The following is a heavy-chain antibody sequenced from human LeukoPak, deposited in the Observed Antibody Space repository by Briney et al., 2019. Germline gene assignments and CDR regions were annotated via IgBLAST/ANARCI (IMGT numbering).Heavy chain of an antibody. CDR2: MNPNSANT. CDR1: GYTFTSYD. CDR3: ARDPYYGSGSYRYGMDV. J-gene: IGHJ6*04. V-gene: IGHV1-8*01. D-gene: IGHD3-10*01. Sequence: ASMKVSCKASGYTFTSYDINWVRQATGQGLEWMGWMNPNSANTGYAQKFQGRVTMTRNTSISTAYMELSSLRSEDTAVYYSARDPYYGSGSYRYGMDVWGKGTTVTISS.